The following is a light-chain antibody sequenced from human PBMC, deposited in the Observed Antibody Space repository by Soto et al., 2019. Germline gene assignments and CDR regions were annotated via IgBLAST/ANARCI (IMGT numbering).Light chain of an antibody. Sequence: DIQMTQSPSTLSASVGDRVTITCRASQSISNWLAWYQQKPGKAPKLLIYKASNLESGVPSRFSGSGSGTEFTLTISSRQPDDFATYYCQQSWTCGQGTKVAIK. CDR1: QSISNW. CDR3: QQSWT. J-gene: IGKJ1*01. V-gene: IGKV1-5*03. CDR2: KAS.